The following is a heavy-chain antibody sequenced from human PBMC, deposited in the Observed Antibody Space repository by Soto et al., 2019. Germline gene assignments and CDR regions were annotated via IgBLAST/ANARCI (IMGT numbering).Heavy chain of an antibody. V-gene: IGHV3-30-3*01. D-gene: IGHD6-19*01. CDR3: ARGPGYSRGWLFDY. Sequence: QVQLVESGGGVVQPGRSLRLSCAASGFTFSSYAMHWVRQAPGKGLEWVAVISYDGNNKYYADSVKGRFTISRDNSKNTLYLQMNILRAEDTAVYYCARGPGYSRGWLFDYWGQGTLVTVSS. J-gene: IGHJ4*02. CDR2: ISYDGNNK. CDR1: GFTFSSYA.